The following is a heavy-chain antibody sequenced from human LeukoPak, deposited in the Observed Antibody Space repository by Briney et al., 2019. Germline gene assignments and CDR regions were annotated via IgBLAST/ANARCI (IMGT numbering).Heavy chain of an antibody. Sequence: GGSLRLSCAASGFTFSTAWMNWMGWVRQAPGKGLEWVGLTKIKTDDGTPDYAALVKGRFTISRDDPKNTVYLEIHSLETEDTAVYYCISGGGTADYWGQGTLVSVSS. CDR1: GFTFSTAW. J-gene: IGHJ4*02. V-gene: IGHV3-15*01. CDR2: TKIKTDDGTP. D-gene: IGHD1-1*01. CDR3: ISGGGTADY.